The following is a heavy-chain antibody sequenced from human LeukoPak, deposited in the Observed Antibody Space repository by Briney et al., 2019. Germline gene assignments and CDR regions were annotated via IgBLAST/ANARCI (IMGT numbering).Heavy chain of an antibody. V-gene: IGHV4-4*02. CDR1: GGSISSSNW. CDR3: ARVGIAAAGTIGY. CDR2: IYHSGST. Sequence: SGTLSLTCAVSGGSISSSNWWSWVRQPPGKGLEWIGEIYHSGSTNYNPSLKSRVTISVDKSKNQFSLKLSSVTAADTAVYYCARVGIAAAGTIGYWGQGTLVTVSS. J-gene: IGHJ4*02. D-gene: IGHD6-13*01.